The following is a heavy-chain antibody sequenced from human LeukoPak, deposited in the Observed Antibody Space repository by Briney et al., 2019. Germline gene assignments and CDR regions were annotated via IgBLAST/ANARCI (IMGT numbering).Heavy chain of an antibody. Sequence: ASVKVSCKASGYTFTSYYMHWVRQAPGKGLEWMGGFDPEDGETIYAQKFQGRVTMTEDTSTDTAYMELSSLRSEDTAVYYCATVLGLVDFDAWDYWGQGTLVTVSS. CDR3: ATVLGLVDFDAWDY. J-gene: IGHJ4*02. V-gene: IGHV1-24*01. CDR2: FDPEDGET. CDR1: GYTFTSYY. D-gene: IGHD5-18*01.